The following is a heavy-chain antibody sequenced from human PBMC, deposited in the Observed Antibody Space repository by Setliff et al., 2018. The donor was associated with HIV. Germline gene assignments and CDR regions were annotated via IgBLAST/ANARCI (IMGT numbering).Heavy chain of an antibody. Sequence: ASVKVSCKASGYTFSSYGISWVRQAPGRGVEWMGWISAYNGNTNYAQKLQGRVTMTTDTSTSTAYMELRSLRPDDTAVYYCARGYYNFWSGYYDSRFPNPIDAFDIWGQGTMVTVSS. CDR3: ARGYYNFWSGYYDSRFPNPIDAFDI. CDR2: ISAYNGNT. D-gene: IGHD3-3*01. J-gene: IGHJ3*02. V-gene: IGHV1-18*01. CDR1: GYTFSSYG.